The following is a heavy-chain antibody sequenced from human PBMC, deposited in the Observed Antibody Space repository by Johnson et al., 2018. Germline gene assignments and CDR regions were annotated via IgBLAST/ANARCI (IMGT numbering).Heavy chain of an antibody. CDR2: ISYDGSNK. J-gene: IGHJ1*01. D-gene: IGHD1-26*01. V-gene: IGHV3-30-3*01. Sequence: QVQLVQSGGGLVQPGGSXRLSCAASGFTFSSYAMHWVRQAPGKGLEWVAVISYDGSNKYYADSVKGRFTISRDNSKNTLYLQMNSLRAEDTAVYYCAKEHRFGSYYPEYFQHWGQGTLVTVSS. CDR3: AKEHRFGSYYPEYFQH. CDR1: GFTFSSYA.